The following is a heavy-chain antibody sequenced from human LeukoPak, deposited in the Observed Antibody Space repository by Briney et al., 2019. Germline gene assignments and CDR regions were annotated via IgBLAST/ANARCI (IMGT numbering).Heavy chain of an antibody. CDR1: GYSISSGYY. V-gene: IGHV4-38-2*02. J-gene: IGHJ3*02. D-gene: IGHD3-22*01. CDR2: IYHSGST. CDR3: ARDRGITMIPDAFDI. Sequence: SETLSLTCTVSGYSISSGYYWGWIRQPPGKGLEWIGSIYHSGSTYYNPSLKSRVTISVDTSKNQFSLKLSSETAADTAVYYCARDRGITMIPDAFDIWGQGTMVTVSS.